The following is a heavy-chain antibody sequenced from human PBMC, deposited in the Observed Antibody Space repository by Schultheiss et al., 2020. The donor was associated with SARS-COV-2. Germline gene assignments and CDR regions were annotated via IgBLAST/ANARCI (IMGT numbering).Heavy chain of an antibody. V-gene: IGHV4-61*01. J-gene: IGHJ3*02. CDR3: AREYCSSTSCYLDAFDI. Sequence: SQTLSLTCTVSGGSVSSSSYYWSWIRQPPGKGLEWIGYIYYSGSTNYNPSLKSRVTISVDTSKNQFSLKLNSVTPEDTAVYYCAREYCSSTSCYLDAFDIWGQGTMVTVSS. CDR1: GGSVSSSSYY. CDR2: IYYSGST. D-gene: IGHD2-2*01.